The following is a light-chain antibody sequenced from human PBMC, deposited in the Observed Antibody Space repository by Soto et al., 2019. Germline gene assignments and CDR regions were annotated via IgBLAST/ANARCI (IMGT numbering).Light chain of an antibody. CDR1: QSISSW. J-gene: IGKJ5*01. CDR2: DAS. CDR3: QQFYDLPIT. Sequence: KMYHSPSTLSASKGDRVTITCRASQSISSWLAWYQQKPGKAPKVLIYDASKLQTGVPSRFSGRGSGKDFTFTISSLQPDDSGTYYCQQFYDLPITFGQGRLLEVK. V-gene: IGKV1-5*01.